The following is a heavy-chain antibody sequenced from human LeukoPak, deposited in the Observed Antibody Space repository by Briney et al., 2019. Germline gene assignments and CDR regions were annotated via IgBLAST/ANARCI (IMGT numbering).Heavy chain of an antibody. J-gene: IGHJ4*02. CDR2: ISYDGNNK. CDR3: ARSRYDVVYFDY. CDR1: GFTFSSYD. Sequence: GGSLRLSCAASGFTFSSYDMHWVRQAPGKGLEWVAVISYDGNNKYYADSVKGRFTISRDNSKNTLYLQMNSLRAEDTAVYFCARSRYDVVYFDYWGQGTLVTVSS. V-gene: IGHV3-30*03. D-gene: IGHD3-3*01.